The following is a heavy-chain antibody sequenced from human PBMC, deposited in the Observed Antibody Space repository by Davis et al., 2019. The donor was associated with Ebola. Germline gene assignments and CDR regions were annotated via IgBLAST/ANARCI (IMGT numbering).Heavy chain of an antibody. V-gene: IGHV1-18*01. CDR1: GYTFTSYD. CDR3: ARDSPYCSSTSCYSAEYFQH. CDR2: ISAYNGNT. Sequence: ASVKVSCKASGYTFTSYDINWVRQATGQGLEWMGWISAYNGNTNYAQKLQGRVTMTTDTSTSTAYMELRSLRSDDTAVYYCARDSPYCSSTSCYSAEYFQHWGQGTLVTVSS. D-gene: IGHD2-2*01. J-gene: IGHJ1*01.